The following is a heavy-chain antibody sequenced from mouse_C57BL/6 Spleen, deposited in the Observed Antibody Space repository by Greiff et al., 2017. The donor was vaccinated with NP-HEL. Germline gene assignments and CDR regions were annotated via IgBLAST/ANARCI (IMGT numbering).Heavy chain of an antibody. J-gene: IGHJ3*01. CDR3: ARWGDYDEFAY. CDR1: GYTFTDYY. D-gene: IGHD2-4*01. Sequence: QVQLQQSGAELVRPGASVKLSCKASGYTFTDYYINWVKQRPGQGLEWIARIYPGSGNTYYNEKFKGKATLTAEKSSSTAYMQLSSLTSEDSAVYFCARWGDYDEFAYWGQGTLVTVSA. CDR2: IYPGSGNT. V-gene: IGHV1-76*01.